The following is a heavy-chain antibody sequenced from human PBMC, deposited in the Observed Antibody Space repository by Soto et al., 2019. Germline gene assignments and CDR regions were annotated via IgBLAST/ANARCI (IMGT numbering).Heavy chain of an antibody. CDR1: GYSFTSYW. CDR2: IDPSDSYT. V-gene: IGHV5-10-1*01. J-gene: IGHJ6*02. CDR3: ARRRSSPYYYGMDV. Sequence: GESLKISCKGSGYSFTSYWISWVRQMPGKGLEWTGRIDPSDSYTNYSPSFQGHVTISADKSISTAYLQWSSLKASDTAMYYCARRRSSPYYYGMDVWGQGTTVTVSS.